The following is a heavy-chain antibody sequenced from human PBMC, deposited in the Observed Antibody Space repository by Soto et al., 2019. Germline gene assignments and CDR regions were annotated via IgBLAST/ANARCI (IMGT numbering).Heavy chain of an antibody. D-gene: IGHD2-15*01. CDR3: ARDLVDCSGGSCYSSARFDP. J-gene: IGHJ5*02. V-gene: IGHV4-59*01. CDR1: GGSISSYY. CDR2: IYYSGST. Sequence: SETLSLTCTVSGGSISSYYWSWIRQPPGKGLEWIGYIYYSGSTNYNPSLKSRVTISVDTSKNQFSLKLSSVTAADTAVYYCARDLVDCSGGSCYSSARFDPWGQGTLVTVSS.